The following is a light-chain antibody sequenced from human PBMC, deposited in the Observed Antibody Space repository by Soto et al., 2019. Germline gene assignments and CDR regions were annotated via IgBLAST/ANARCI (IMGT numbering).Light chain of an antibody. CDR2: NNN. Sequence: QPVLTQPPSASGTPGQRVTISCSGSSSNIGSNTVNWYQQPPGTAPKLLIYNNNQRPSGVPDRFSGSKSGTSASLAISGLQSEDEADYYCAAWDDSLNGLVFGTGTKLTVL. J-gene: IGLJ1*01. CDR1: SSNIGSNT. CDR3: AAWDDSLNGLV. V-gene: IGLV1-44*01.